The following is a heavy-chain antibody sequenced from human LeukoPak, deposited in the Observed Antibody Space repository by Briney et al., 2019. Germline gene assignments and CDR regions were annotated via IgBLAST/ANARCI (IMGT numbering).Heavy chain of an antibody. V-gene: IGHV1-18*01. J-gene: IGHJ3*02. CDR3: ARNSPYTRLLWFPGVDAFDI. CDR1: GYIFTTYA. Sequence: ALVKLCSTAAGYIFTTYAMSWMPQAPSQGLEGMGWISAYNANINYAQKLQGRVTMTTDTSTSTASMYLRSLRSGDTAVYYCARNSPYTRLLWFPGVDAFDIWGQGTMVTVSS. D-gene: IGHD3-10*01. CDR2: ISAYNANI.